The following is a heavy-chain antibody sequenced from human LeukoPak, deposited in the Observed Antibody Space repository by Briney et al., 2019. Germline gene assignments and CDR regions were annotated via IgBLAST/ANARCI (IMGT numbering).Heavy chain of an antibody. D-gene: IGHD3-22*01. Sequence: PGGSLRLSCAASGFTFSSYAMSWVRQAPGKGLEWVSGTSGSDGSTHHADSVKGRFTISRDNSKNTLYLQMNSLRAEDTAVYYCARGPYYYDSLWGAFDIWGQGTMVTVSS. V-gene: IGHV3-23*01. CDR1: GFTFSSYA. J-gene: IGHJ3*02. CDR3: ARGPYYYDSLWGAFDI. CDR2: TSGSDGST.